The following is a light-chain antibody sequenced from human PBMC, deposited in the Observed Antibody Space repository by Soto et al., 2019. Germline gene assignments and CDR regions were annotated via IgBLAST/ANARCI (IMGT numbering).Light chain of an antibody. CDR3: QHSNSYSEA. CDR2: KAS. J-gene: IGKJ1*01. CDR1: QTISSW. Sequence: DIQMTQSPSTLSGSVGDRVTITCRASQTISSWLAWYQQKPGKAPKLLIYKASTLKSGVPSRFSGSGSGTEFPLTISSLQPDDFATYYCQHSNSYSEAFGQGTKVELK. V-gene: IGKV1-5*03.